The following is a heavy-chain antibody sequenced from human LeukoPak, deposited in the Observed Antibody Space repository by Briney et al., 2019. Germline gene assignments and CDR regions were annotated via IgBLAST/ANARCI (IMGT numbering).Heavy chain of an antibody. V-gene: IGHV3-48*01. D-gene: IGHD2-2*02. CDR3: ARDHPTAPIPHTAPRAFDP. Sequence: GGSLRLSCAASGFTFSSYSMNWVRQAPGKGLEWVSYISSSSSTIYYADSVKGRFTISRDNAKNSLYLQMNSLRAEDTAVYYCARDHPTAPIPHTAPRAFDPWGQGTLVTVSS. J-gene: IGHJ5*02. CDR2: ISSSSSTI. CDR1: GFTFSSYS.